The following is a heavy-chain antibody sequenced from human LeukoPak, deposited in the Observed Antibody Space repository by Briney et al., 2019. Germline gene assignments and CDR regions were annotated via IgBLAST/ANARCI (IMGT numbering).Heavy chain of an antibody. CDR3: AKDRIYSNYGYYMDV. D-gene: IGHD4-11*01. V-gene: IGHV3-30*02. CDR1: GFTFSSYG. J-gene: IGHJ6*03. Sequence: GGSLRLSCAASGFTFSSYGMHWVRQAPGKGLEWVAFIRYDGSNKKYADSLKGRFTISRDNSKNTLYLQMNSLRAEDTAVYYCAKDRIYSNYGYYMDVWGKGTTVTVSS. CDR2: IRYDGSNK.